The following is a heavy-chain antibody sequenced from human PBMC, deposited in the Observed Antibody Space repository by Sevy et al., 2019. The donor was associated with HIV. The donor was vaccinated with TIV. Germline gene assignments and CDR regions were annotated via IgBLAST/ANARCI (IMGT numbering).Heavy chain of an antibody. CDR1: GFTFSSYA. J-gene: IGHJ6*02. CDR3: ARTEQQLVYYYYYGMDV. CDR2: ISYDGSNK. Sequence: GGSLRLSCAASGFTFSSYAMHWVRQAPGKELEWVAVISYDGSNKYYADSVKGRFTISRDNSKNTLYLQMNSLRAEDTAVYYCARTEQQLVYYYYYGMDVWGQGTTVTVSS. V-gene: IGHV3-30-3*01. D-gene: IGHD6-13*01.